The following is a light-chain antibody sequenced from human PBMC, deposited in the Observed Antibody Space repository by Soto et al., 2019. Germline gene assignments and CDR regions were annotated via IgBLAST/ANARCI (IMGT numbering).Light chain of an antibody. V-gene: IGLV1-40*01. J-gene: IGLJ2*01. CDR3: AAWDDSLNGQV. Sequence: QSVLTQPPSVSGAPGQTITISCTGSSSNIGGGYDVHWYQQVPGTVPKLLVYGNINRPSRVPDRFSGSKSGTSASLAISGLQSEDEADYYCAAWDDSLNGQVFGGGTKVTVL. CDR1: SSNIGGGYD. CDR2: GNI.